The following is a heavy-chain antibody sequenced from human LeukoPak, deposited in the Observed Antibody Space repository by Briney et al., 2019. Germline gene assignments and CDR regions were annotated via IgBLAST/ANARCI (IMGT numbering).Heavy chain of an antibody. Sequence: GGSLRLSCAASGFTFSSYSMNWVRQALGKGLEWVSFISSGSDYIYYADSVKGRFTISRDNAKNSLYLQMNSPRAEDTAVYYCARDFSRVPDYWGQGTLVTVSS. CDR3: ARDFSRVPDY. V-gene: IGHV3-21*01. CDR2: ISSGSDYI. J-gene: IGHJ4*02. D-gene: IGHD2-2*01. CDR1: GFTFSSYS.